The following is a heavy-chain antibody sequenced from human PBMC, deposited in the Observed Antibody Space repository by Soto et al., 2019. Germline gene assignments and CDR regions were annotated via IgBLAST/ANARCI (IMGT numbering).Heavy chain of an antibody. J-gene: IGHJ6*02. D-gene: IGHD1-1*01. V-gene: IGHV3-23*01. CDR1: GFTFSNYA. CDR3: DQLGEVDYYYDMDV. Sequence: VGSLRLSCTASGFTFSNYAMSCVRQTPGKGLEWVSAIGGSGGRTYYADSVKGRFTISRDNSMNTLYLQMNSLRAEDTAVYYCDQLGEVDYYYDMDVWGQGTTVTVSS. CDR2: IGGSGGRT.